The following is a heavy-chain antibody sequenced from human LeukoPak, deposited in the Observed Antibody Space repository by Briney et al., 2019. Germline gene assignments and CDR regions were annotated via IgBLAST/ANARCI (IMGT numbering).Heavy chain of an antibody. CDR2: ISYDGSNK. D-gene: IGHD4-17*01. CDR3: ARDDYGDYFRYYYYYYGMDV. CDR1: GFTFSSYA. V-gene: IGHV3-30-3*01. Sequence: GGSLRLSCAASGFTFSSYAMHWVRQAPGKGLEWVAVISYDGSNKYYADSVKGRFTISRDNSKNTLYLQMNSLRAEDTAVYYCARDDYGDYFRYYYYYYGMDVWGQGTTVTVSS. J-gene: IGHJ6*02.